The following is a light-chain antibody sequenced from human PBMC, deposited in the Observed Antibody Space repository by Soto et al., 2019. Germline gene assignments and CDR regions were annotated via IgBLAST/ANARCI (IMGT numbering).Light chain of an antibody. CDR3: QQRSDWPST. Sequence: EIVLTQSPATLSLSPGDRATLSCRASQSVGSYLGWYQQRPGQAPRLLIYDASNRATDIPARFSGSGSGTDFTLTISSLEPEDFAVYYCQQRSDWPSTFGGVTKVEIK. CDR2: DAS. V-gene: IGKV3-11*01. J-gene: IGKJ4*01. CDR1: QSVGSY.